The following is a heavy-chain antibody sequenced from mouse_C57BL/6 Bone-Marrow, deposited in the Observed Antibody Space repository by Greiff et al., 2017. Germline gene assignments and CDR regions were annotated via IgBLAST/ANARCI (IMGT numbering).Heavy chain of an antibody. CDR1: GFTFSDYG. D-gene: IGHD2-12*01. J-gene: IGHJ3*01. V-gene: IGHV5-17*01. Sequence: EVKVEESGGGLVKPGGSLKLSCAASGFTFSDYGMHWVRQAPEKGLEWVAYISSGSSTIYYAVTVKGRFTISRDNAKNTLFLQRTSLRSEDTAMYYWARGDYNYEGAWFAYWGQGTLVTVSA. CDR2: ISSGSSTI. CDR3: ARGDYNYEGAWFAY.